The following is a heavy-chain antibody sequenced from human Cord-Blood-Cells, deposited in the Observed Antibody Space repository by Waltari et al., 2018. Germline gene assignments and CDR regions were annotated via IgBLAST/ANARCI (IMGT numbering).Heavy chain of an antibody. CDR2: INPNRGGT. CDR1: GYTFTGYY. D-gene: IGHD6-13*01. Sequence: QVQLGQSGAEVKKPGASVKVSCKASGYTFTGYYMHWVRQAPGQGLEWMEWINPNRGGTNYAPKFQGCVTMTRDTSISTAYMELSRLRSDDTAVYYCARVVSSWFDAFDIWGQGTMVTVSS. CDR3: ARVVSSWFDAFDI. J-gene: IGHJ3*02. V-gene: IGHV1-2*04.